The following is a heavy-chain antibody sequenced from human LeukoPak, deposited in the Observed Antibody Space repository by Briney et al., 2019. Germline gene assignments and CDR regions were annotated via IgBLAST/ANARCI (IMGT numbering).Heavy chain of an antibody. V-gene: IGHV3-11*04. Sequence: PGGSLRLSCAASGFTVSSNYMSWVRQAPGKGLEWVSYISDGGRTIYYADSVKGRFTISRDNAKNSLYLQMNSLRAEDTAVYYCARVYCSSTSCYVYYYYYMDVWGKGTTVTVSS. J-gene: IGHJ6*03. D-gene: IGHD2-2*01. CDR2: ISDGGRTI. CDR1: GFTVSSNY. CDR3: ARVYCSSTSCYVYYYYYMDV.